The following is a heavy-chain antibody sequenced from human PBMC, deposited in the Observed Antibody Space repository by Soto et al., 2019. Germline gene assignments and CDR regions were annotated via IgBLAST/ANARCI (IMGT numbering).Heavy chain of an antibody. D-gene: IGHD3-10*01. J-gene: IGHJ4*02. CDR3: TTDRWFGELLYSDY. Sequence: GGSLRLSCAASGFTFSNAWMNWVRQAPGKGLEWVGRIKSKTDGGTTDYAAPVKGRFTISRDDSKNTLYLQMNSLKTEDTAVYYCTTDRWFGELLYSDYWGQGTLVTVSS. V-gene: IGHV3-15*07. CDR2: IKSKTDGGTT. CDR1: GFTFSNAW.